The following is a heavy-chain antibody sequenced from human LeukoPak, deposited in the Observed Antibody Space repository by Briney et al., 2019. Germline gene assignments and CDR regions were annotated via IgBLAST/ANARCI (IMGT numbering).Heavy chain of an antibody. D-gene: IGHD1-14*01. CDR1: GGSISSYY. CDR3: ARAGFPMDP. V-gene: IGHV4-59*01. Sequence: SETLSLTCTVSGGSISSYYWSWIRQPPGKGLEWIGYIYYSGSTNYNPSLKSQVTISVDTSKNQFSLKLSSVTAADTAVYYGARAGFPMDPWGQGTLVTVSS. J-gene: IGHJ5*02. CDR2: IYYSGST.